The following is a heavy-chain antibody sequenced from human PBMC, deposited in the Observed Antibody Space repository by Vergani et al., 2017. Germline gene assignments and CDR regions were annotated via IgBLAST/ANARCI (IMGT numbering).Heavy chain of an antibody. J-gene: IGHJ4*02. CDR3: ARDRGYSGSPFDY. V-gene: IGHV1-3*04. D-gene: IGHD1-26*01. CDR2: INTGNGNT. Sequence: QVQLVQSGAEVKKPGASVKVSCKASGYTFTSYAMHWVRQAPGQRLEWMGWINTGNGNTKYSQKFQGRVTITRDTSASTAYMELSSLRSEDTAVYYCARDRGYSGSPFDYWGQGTLVTVSS. CDR1: GYTFTSYA.